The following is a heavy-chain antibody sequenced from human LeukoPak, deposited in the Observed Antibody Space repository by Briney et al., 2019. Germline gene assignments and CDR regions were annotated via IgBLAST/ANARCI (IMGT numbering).Heavy chain of an antibody. CDR3: ARGYLSAAFDI. J-gene: IGHJ3*02. CDR1: GFTFSSYA. Sequence: PGRSLRLSCAASGFTFSSYAMHWVRQAPGKGLEWVAVISYDGSNKYYADSVKGRFTFSRDNSKNALYLQMNSLRAEDTAVYYCARGYLSAAFDIWGQGTMVTVSS. D-gene: IGHD2-2*02. V-gene: IGHV3-30-3*01. CDR2: ISYDGSNK.